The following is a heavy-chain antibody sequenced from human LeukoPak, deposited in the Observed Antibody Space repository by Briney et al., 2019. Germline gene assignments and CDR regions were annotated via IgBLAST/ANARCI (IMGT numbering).Heavy chain of an antibody. CDR1: GGSFSGYY. V-gene: IGHV4-34*01. Sequence: PSETLSLTCAVYGGSFSGYYWSWIRQPPGKGLEWIGEINHSGSTNYNPSLKSRVTISVDTSKNQFSLKLGSVTAADTAVYYCARHGSIAAGAFTYWGQGTLVTVSS. CDR2: INHSGST. D-gene: IGHD6-13*01. CDR3: ARHGSIAAGAFTY. J-gene: IGHJ4*02.